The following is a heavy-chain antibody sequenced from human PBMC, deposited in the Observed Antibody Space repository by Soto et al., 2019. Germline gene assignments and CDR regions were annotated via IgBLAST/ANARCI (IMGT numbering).Heavy chain of an antibody. CDR3: ARGAQGFFPVSGIYFYFDH. D-gene: IGHD3-22*01. CDR2: VHPDSGGT. V-gene: IGHV1-2*02. Sequence: ASVKVSCKASGYIFTDHLIHWVRQSPGQGLQWVGWVHPDSGGTDVAQAFQDRVTMTADTSITTAYMDLARLRPDDTAIFYCARGAQGFFPVSGIYFYFDHWGQGTPVTVSS. CDR1: GYIFTDHL. J-gene: IGHJ4*02.